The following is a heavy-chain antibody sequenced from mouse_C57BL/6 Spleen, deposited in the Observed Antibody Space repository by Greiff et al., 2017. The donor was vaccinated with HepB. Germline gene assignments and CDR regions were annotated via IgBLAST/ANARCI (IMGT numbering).Heavy chain of an antibody. J-gene: IGHJ3*01. D-gene: IGHD1-1*01. CDR3: ARDYYGGVFAY. Sequence: EVQGVESGGGLVKPGGSLKLSCAASGFTFRDYGMHWVRQAPEKGLEWVAYISSGSSTIYYADTVKGRFTISRDNPKNTLFLQMTSLRSEDTAMYYCARDYYGGVFAYWGQGTLVTVSA. CDR1: GFTFRDYG. V-gene: IGHV5-17*01. CDR2: ISSGSSTI.